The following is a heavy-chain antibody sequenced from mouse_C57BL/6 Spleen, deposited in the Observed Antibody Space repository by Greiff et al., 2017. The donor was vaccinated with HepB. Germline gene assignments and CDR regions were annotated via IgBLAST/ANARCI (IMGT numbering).Heavy chain of an antibody. V-gene: IGHV1-61*01. Sequence: QVQLKQPGAELVRPGSSVKLSCKASGYTFTSYWMDWVKQRPGQGLEWIGNIYPSDSETHYNQKFKDKATLTVDKSSSTAYMQLSSLTSEDSAVYYCARSDYYGSSYDAMDYWGQGTSVTVSS. J-gene: IGHJ4*01. CDR3: ARSDYYGSSYDAMDY. CDR1: GYTFTSYW. D-gene: IGHD1-1*01. CDR2: IYPSDSET.